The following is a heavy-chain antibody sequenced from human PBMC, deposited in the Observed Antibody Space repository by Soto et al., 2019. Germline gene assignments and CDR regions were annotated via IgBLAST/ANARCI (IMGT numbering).Heavy chain of an antibody. CDR2: IWYDGSDT. CDR1: GFTFSSFG. V-gene: IGHV3-33*01. Sequence: GGSLRLSCAASGFTFSSFGMHWVRQAPGKGLEWVALIWYDGSDTYYADSVKGRFTISRDNSNNTVYLQMNTLRAEDTAVYYCARISTQGRGKWDRTPPRRSTGIYFNYGMDVWGQGTTVTVSS. J-gene: IGHJ6*02. CDR3: ARISTQGRGKWDRTPPRRSTGIYFNYGMDV. D-gene: IGHD1-26*01.